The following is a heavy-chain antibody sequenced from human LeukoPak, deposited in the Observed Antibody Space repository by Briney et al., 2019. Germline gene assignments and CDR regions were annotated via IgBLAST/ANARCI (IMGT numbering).Heavy chain of an antibody. V-gene: IGHV4-59*01. Sequence: PSETLSLTCTVSGGSISSYYWSWIRQPPGKGLEWIGYIYYSGSTNYNPSLKSRVTISVDTSKNQFSLKLSSVTAADTAVYYCARDITTDGARKLDCWGQGTLVTVSS. CDR1: GGSISSYY. J-gene: IGHJ4*02. CDR2: IYYSGST. CDR3: ARDITTDGARKLDC. D-gene: IGHD1-14*01.